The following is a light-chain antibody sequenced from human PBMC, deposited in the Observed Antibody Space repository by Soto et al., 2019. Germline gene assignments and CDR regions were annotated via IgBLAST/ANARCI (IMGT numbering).Light chain of an antibody. J-gene: IGLJ2*01. CDR3: SSYTSSSTLV. V-gene: IGLV2-14*01. Sequence: QSVLTQPASVSGSPGQSITISCTGTSSDVGGYNYVSWYQQHPGKAPKLMSYEVSNRPSGVSNRFSGSKSGNTASLTISGLQAEDEDDYYCSSYTSSSTLVFGGGTKLTVL. CDR2: EVS. CDR1: SSDVGGYNY.